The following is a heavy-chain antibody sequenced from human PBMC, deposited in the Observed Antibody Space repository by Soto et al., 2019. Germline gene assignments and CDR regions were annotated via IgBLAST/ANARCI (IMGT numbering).Heavy chain of an antibody. V-gene: IGHV1-3*01. CDR1: GYTFTSYA. CDR2: INAGNGNT. CDR3: ASYNWIPRPPSYYYYYYMDI. J-gene: IGHJ6*03. D-gene: IGHD1-20*01. Sequence: QVQLVQSGAEVKKPGASVKVSCKASGYTFTSYAMHWVRQAPGQRLEWMGWINAGNGNTKYSQKFQGRVTITRDTSASTSYMELSSLRSEDTAVYYCASYNWIPRPPSYYYYYYMDIWGKGTTVTVSS.